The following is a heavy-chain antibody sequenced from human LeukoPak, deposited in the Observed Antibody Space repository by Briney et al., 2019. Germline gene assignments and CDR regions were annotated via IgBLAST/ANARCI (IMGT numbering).Heavy chain of an antibody. J-gene: IGHJ4*02. CDR3: ARRYYDILTGYYNAFDS. V-gene: IGHV4-39*01. D-gene: IGHD3-9*01. CDR2: IYYSGST. Sequence: SETLSLTCSVSGGSISSSSYYWGWIRQPPGKGLEWIGSIYYSGSTYYNPSLKIRGTISVDTSKNQFSLKLSSVTAADTAVYYCARRYYDILTGYYNAFDSWGQGTLVSVSS. CDR1: GGSISSSSYY.